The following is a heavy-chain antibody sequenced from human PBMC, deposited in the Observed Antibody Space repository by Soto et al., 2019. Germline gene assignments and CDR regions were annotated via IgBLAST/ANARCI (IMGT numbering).Heavy chain of an antibody. CDR2: IWYDGSNK. CDR3: ARDRGGWNRVH. D-gene: IGHD6-19*01. Sequence: GGSLRLSCAASGFTFSSYGMHWVRQAPGKGLEWVAVIWYDGSNKYYADSVKGRFTISRDNAKNELYLQMNSLRDEDTAVYYCARDRGGWNRVHWGQGTLVTVSS. J-gene: IGHJ4*02. CDR1: GFTFSSYG. V-gene: IGHV3-33*01.